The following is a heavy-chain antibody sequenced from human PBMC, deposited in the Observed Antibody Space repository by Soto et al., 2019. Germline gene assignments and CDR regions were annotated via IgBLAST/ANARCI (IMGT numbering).Heavy chain of an antibody. J-gene: IGHJ1*01. CDR2: ISWNSGRI. CDR1: GFTFDDYA. Sequence: EVQLVESGGGLVQPGRSLRLSCAASGFTFDDYAMHWVRQAPGKGLEWVSGISWNSGRIGYADSVKGRFTISRDNAKNSLYLHMNSLRAEDTALYYCAKDSGIAVAGSEDEYFQHWGQGTLVTVSS. CDR3: AKDSGIAVAGSEDEYFQH. V-gene: IGHV3-9*01. D-gene: IGHD6-19*01.